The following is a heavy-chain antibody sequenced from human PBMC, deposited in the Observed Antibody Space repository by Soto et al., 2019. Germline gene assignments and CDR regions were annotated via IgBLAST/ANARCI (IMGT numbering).Heavy chain of an antibody. CDR2: IYYSGST. Sequence: SETLSLTCTVSGGSISSSSYYWGWIRQPPGKGLEWIGSIYYSGSTYYNPSLKSRVTISVDTSKNQFSLKLSSVTAADTAVYYCARHGLGCSGGSCYSDYYYYMDVWGKGTTVTVS. J-gene: IGHJ6*03. CDR3: ARHGLGCSGGSCYSDYYYYMDV. CDR1: GGSISSSSYY. V-gene: IGHV4-39*01. D-gene: IGHD2-15*01.